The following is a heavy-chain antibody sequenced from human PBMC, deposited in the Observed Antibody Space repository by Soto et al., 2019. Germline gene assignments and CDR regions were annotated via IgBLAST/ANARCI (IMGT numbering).Heavy chain of an antibody. J-gene: IGHJ2*01. CDR2: INDRGSI. D-gene: IGHD3-9*01. CDR3: ARESHDILTGPRWVWYFDL. Sequence: QVQLQQWGAGPLRPLETLSLTCDVSGGSFSGYYWAWIRQSPGKGLEWIGEINDRGSINYNPSLKSRVSISVDTSKNHYSLNLRSVTAADTAVYYCARESHDILTGPRWVWYFDLWGRGTLVTVSS. V-gene: IGHV4-34*01. CDR1: GGSFSGYY.